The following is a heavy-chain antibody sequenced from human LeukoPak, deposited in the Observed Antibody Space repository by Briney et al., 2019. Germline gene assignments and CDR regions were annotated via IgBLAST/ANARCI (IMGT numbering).Heavy chain of an antibody. CDR2: FDPEDGET. J-gene: IGHJ4*02. CDR1: GYTLTELS. D-gene: IGHD3-9*01. V-gene: IGHV1-24*01. CDR3: ATSLYFDWLLNY. Sequence: ASVKVSCTVSGYTLTELSMHWVRQAPGKGLEWMVGFDPEDGETSYAQKFQGRVTMTEDTSTDTAYMELSSLRSEDTAVYYCATSLYFDWLLNYWGQGTLVTVSS.